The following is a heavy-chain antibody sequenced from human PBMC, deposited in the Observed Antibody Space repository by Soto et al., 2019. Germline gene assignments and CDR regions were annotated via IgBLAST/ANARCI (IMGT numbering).Heavy chain of an antibody. CDR3: AKDGDYDYVWGSFNGMDV. V-gene: IGHV3-23*01. CDR2: ISGSGGST. D-gene: IGHD3-16*01. Sequence: EVQLLESGGGLVQPGGSLRLSCAASGFTFSSYAMSWVRQAPGKGREWVSAISGSGGSTYYADSVKGRFTISRDNAKNTLYLQMNSLRAEDTAVYYCAKDGDYDYVWGSFNGMDVWGQGTTVTVSS. CDR1: GFTFSSYA. J-gene: IGHJ6*02.